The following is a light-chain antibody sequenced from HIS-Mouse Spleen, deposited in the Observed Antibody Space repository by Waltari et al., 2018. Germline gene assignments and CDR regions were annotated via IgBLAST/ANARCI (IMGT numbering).Light chain of an antibody. J-gene: IGLJ3*02. Sequence: QSALTQPASVPGSPRPSIPISFPGTRRCAWSYYLCFWSQHHPGKPPKLMIYEGSKRPSGVSNRFSGSKSGNTASLTISGLQAEDEADYYCCSYAGSSTWVFGGGTKLTVL. CDR3: CSYAGSSTWV. CDR2: EGS. CDR1: RRCAWSYYL. V-gene: IGLV2-23*01.